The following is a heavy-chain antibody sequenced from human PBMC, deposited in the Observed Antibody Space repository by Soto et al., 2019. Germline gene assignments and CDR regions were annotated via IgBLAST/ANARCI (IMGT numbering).Heavy chain of an antibody. CDR1: GYTFTSYG. D-gene: IGHD2-21*02. CDR3: ASSGGDSRFGAFDI. CDR2: ISAYNGNT. J-gene: IGHJ3*02. V-gene: IGHV1-18*04. Sequence: AAVKVSCKASGYTFTSYGISWVRQAPGQGLEWMGWISAYNGNTNYAQKLQGRVTMTTDTSTSTADMELRSLRSDDTAVYYCASSGGDSRFGAFDIWGQGTMVTVSS.